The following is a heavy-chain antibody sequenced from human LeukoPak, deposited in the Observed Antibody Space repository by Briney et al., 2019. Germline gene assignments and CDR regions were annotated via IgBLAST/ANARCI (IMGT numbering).Heavy chain of an antibody. D-gene: IGHD3-16*02. CDR3: ARGAGSGNELSFTFGGVIVIPTLDYFDY. CDR1: GDSVSSNSAA. Sequence: SQTLSLTCAISGDSVSSNSAAWNWIRQSPSRGLEWLGRTYYRSKWYNDYAVSVKSRITINPDTSKNQFSLQLNSVTPEDTAVYYCARGAGSGNELSFTFGGVIVIPTLDYFDYWGQGTPVTVSS. V-gene: IGHV6-1*01. CDR2: TYYRSKWYN. J-gene: IGHJ4*02.